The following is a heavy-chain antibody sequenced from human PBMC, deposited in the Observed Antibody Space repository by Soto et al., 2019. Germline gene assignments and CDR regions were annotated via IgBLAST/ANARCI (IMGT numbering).Heavy chain of an antibody. J-gene: IGHJ5*02. CDR1: SGSINSSPYY. CDR2: IFHSGST. CDR3: ARHVVRVRTEYNWLDP. Sequence: SETLSLTCSVSSGSINSSPYYWGWIRQPPGKGLQWIGSIFHSGSTQYNPSLESRVTISVDSSKNQFSLRLNSLTAADTAVYYCARHVVRVRTEYNWLDPWGRGTLVTVSS. V-gene: IGHV4-39*01. D-gene: IGHD3-10*01.